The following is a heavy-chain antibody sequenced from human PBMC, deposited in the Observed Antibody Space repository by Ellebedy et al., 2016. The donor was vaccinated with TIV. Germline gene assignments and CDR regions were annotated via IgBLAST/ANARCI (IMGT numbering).Heavy chain of an antibody. D-gene: IGHD6-19*01. Sequence: SGPTLVXPTQTLTLTCSFSGFSLSSNAVGVSWIRQTPGKALEWLTLVYWDGSKVYSPSPESRLTITEDTSKNQVVLTMTNMDPVDTATYYCAHTSGWTIDYWGQGTLVTVSS. CDR1: GFSLSSNAVG. CDR3: AHTSGWTIDY. V-gene: IGHV2-5*02. J-gene: IGHJ4*02. CDR2: VYWDGSK.